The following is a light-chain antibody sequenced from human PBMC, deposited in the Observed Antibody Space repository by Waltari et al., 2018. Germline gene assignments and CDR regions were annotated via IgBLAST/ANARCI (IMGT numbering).Light chain of an antibody. CDR3: QQRSNWPLT. Sequence: EIVLTQSPATLSLSPGERVTLSCRASQSVSTYFAWYQQKPGLAPRLLIYDASNRATGIPARFSGSGSRTDFTLTISSLEPEDFAVYYCQQRSNWPLTFGGGTKVDLK. V-gene: IGKV3-11*01. CDR1: QSVSTY. CDR2: DAS. J-gene: IGKJ4*01.